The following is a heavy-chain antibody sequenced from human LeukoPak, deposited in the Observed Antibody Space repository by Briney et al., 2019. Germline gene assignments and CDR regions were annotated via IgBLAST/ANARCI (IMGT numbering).Heavy chain of an antibody. CDR2: INYSGST. V-gene: IGHV4-31*03. CDR3: GRRGPGRWFDP. Sequence: ASETLSLTCTVSGGSISSGDYYWSWIRQHPGKGLEWIGYINYSGSTYYNPSLKSRVTISVDTSQNQFSLKLSSVTAADTAVYYCGRRGPGRWFDPWGQGTLVTVSS. J-gene: IGHJ5*02. CDR1: GGSISSGDYY. D-gene: IGHD1-1*01.